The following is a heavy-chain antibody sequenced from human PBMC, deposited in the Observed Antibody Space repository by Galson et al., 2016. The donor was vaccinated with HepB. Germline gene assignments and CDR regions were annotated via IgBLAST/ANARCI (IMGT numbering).Heavy chain of an antibody. Sequence: SETLSLTCGVYGGPFSGHSWTWIRQPPGKGLEWIGETTHSGSTNYNPSLQSRVTISVDRSKKQFSLKVTSVTAADTAVYFCARGPLTRHRFIPPLDLWGQGTLVTGSS. CDR2: TTHSGST. J-gene: IGHJ5*02. CDR1: GGPFSGHS. D-gene: IGHD1-14*01. V-gene: IGHV4-34*01. CDR3: ARGPLTRHRFIPPLDL.